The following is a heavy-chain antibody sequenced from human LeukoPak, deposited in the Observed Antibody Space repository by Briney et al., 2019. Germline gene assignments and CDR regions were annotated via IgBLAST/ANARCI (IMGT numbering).Heavy chain of an antibody. Sequence: ASVRVSCKASGYTVTYFYIHWMRQAPGQGLEWMGWINPNSGGTNFAQQFQGRVTMTRDTSISTAYTELSSLTSDDTAVYYCARDLKTRYYYDSSASYSLDAFDIWGQGTVVTVSS. CDR1: GYTVTYFY. J-gene: IGHJ3*02. V-gene: IGHV1-2*02. CDR2: INPNSGGT. D-gene: IGHD3-22*01. CDR3: ARDLKTRYYYDSSASYSLDAFDI.